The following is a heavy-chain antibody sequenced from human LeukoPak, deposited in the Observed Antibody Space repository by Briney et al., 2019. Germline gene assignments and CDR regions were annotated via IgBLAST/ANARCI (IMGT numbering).Heavy chain of an antibody. Sequence: ASVKVSCKASGYTFTGYYMHWVRQAPGQGLEWMGWINPKSGGTNYAQKFQGRVTMTRDTSISTAYMELSRLRSDDTAVYYCARLGVHSGYPVGFDYWGQGTLVTVSS. CDR2: INPKSGGT. CDR1: GYTFTGYY. V-gene: IGHV1-2*02. CDR3: ARLGVHSGYPVGFDY. D-gene: IGHD3-22*01. J-gene: IGHJ4*02.